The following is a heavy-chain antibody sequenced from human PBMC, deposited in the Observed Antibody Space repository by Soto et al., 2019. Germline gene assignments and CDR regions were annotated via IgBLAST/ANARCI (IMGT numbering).Heavy chain of an antibody. V-gene: IGHV4-59*10. CDR3: ARGMTPPGAPAWYYFDS. D-gene: IGHD2-8*02. CDR2: FSLSGTT. CDR1: GASLSDSY. Sequence: PSETLSLTCAVYGASLSDSYCNWLRQPPGKGLEWIGRFSLSGTTNYNPSLRSRVTMSADVSKNQFSLRLTSVTAADTALYYCARGMTPPGAPAWYYFDSWGQGTLVTVSS. J-gene: IGHJ4*02.